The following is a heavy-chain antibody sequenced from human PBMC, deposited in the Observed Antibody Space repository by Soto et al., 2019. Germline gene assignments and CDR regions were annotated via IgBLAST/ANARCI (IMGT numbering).Heavy chain of an antibody. J-gene: IGHJ5*02. V-gene: IGHV3-48*02. D-gene: IGHD6-13*01. Sequence: GGSLRLSCAASGFTFSTYSMNWVRQAPGKGLEWISYITSSSTTIFYADSVKGRFTISRDNAKNSLYLQMNSLRDEDTSVYYCARDNGIAGSFDPWGQGTLVTVS. CDR2: ITSSSTTI. CDR3: ARDNGIAGSFDP. CDR1: GFTFSTYS.